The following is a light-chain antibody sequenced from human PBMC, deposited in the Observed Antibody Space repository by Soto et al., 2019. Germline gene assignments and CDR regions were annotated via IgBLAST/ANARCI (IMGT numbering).Light chain of an antibody. V-gene: IGLV2-23*01. CDR1: SSDVGTYNL. J-gene: IGLJ2*01. Sequence: QSALTQPASVSGSPGQSITISCTGTSSDVGTYNLVSWYQQHPGKAPKLMIYEGSKRPSGVSNHLSGSKSGNTASLTISGLQAEDEADYYCCSYAGSRTLVFGRGTKLTVL. CDR3: CSYAGSRTLV. CDR2: EGS.